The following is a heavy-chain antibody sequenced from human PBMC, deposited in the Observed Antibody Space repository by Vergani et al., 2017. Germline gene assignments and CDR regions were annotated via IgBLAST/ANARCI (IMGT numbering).Heavy chain of an antibody. CDR1: GFTFSSYD. J-gene: IGHJ3*02. Sequence: EVQLVESGGGLVQPGGSLRLSCAASGFTFSSYDMHWVRQATGKGLEWVSAIGTAGDTYYPGSVKGRFTISRENAKNTLYLQMNSLRAEDTAVYYCAKGQPDGVDAFDIWGQGTMVTVSS. CDR2: IGTAGDT. CDR3: AKGQPDGVDAFDI. V-gene: IGHV3-13*01. D-gene: IGHD1-14*01.